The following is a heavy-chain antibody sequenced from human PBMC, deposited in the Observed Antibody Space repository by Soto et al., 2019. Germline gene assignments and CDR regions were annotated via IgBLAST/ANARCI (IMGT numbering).Heavy chain of an antibody. J-gene: IGHJ6*02. Sequence: ASVKVSCKASGYTFTGYYMHWVRQAPGQGLEWMGWINPNSGGTNHAQKFQGWVTMTRDTSISTAYMELSRLRSDDTAVYYCARDLIGSFGDYYYGMDVWGQGTTVTVSS. CDR2: INPNSGGT. V-gene: IGHV1-2*04. CDR3: ARDLIGSFGDYYYGMDV. CDR1: GYTFTGYY. D-gene: IGHD1-26*01.